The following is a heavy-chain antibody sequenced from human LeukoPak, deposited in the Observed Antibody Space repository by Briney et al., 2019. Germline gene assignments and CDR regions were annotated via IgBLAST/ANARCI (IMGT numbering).Heavy chain of an antibody. J-gene: IGHJ4*02. CDR1: GLTFSSYS. Sequence: PGGSLRLSCAASGLTFSSYSMNWVRQAPGKGLEWVSSISSSSSYIYYADSVKGRFTISRDNAKNSLYLQMNSLRAEDTAVYYCARHPQAAAAFNPFDYWGQGTLVTVSS. CDR2: ISSSSSYI. CDR3: ARHPQAAAAFNPFDY. D-gene: IGHD6-13*01. V-gene: IGHV3-21*01.